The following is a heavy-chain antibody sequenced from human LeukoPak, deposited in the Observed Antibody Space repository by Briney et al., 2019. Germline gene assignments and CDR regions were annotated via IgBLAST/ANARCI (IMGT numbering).Heavy chain of an antibody. CDR1: GGSFSGYY. D-gene: IGHD6-19*01. CDR2: INHSGST. CDR3: ARAEQWPPPYYFDY. Sequence: TPSETLSLTCAVYGGSFSGYYWSWIRQPPGKGLEWIGEINHSGSTNYNPSLKSRVTISVDTSKNQFSLKLSSVTAADTAVYYCARAEQWPPPYYFDYWGQGTLVTVSS. V-gene: IGHV4-34*01. J-gene: IGHJ4*02.